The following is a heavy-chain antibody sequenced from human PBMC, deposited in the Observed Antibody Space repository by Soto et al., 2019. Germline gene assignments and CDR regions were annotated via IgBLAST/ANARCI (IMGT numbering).Heavy chain of an antibody. CDR3: TTAELELHAFDI. J-gene: IGHJ3*02. Sequence: EVQLVESGGGLVKPGGSLRLSCAASGFTFSNAWMSWVRQAPGKGLEWVGRIKSKTDGGTTDYAAPVKGRFTISRDDSKNTLYLQMNSLKTEDTAVYYCTTAELELHAFDIWGQGTMVTVSS. CDR2: IKSKTDGGTT. V-gene: IGHV3-15*01. CDR1: GFTFSNAW. D-gene: IGHD1-7*01.